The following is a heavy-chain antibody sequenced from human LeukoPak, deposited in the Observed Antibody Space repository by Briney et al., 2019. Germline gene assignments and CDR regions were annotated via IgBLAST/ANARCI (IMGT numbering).Heavy chain of an antibody. CDR3: AKDYGDYSYYFDY. V-gene: IGHV3-30*02. Sequence: GGSLRLSCAASGFTFSSYGMHWVRQAPGKGLEWVAFIRYDGSNKYYADSVKGRITISRDNSKNTLYLQMNSLRAEDTAVYYCAKDYGDYSYYFDYWGQGTLVTVSS. J-gene: IGHJ4*02. D-gene: IGHD4-17*01. CDR2: IRYDGSNK. CDR1: GFTFSSYG.